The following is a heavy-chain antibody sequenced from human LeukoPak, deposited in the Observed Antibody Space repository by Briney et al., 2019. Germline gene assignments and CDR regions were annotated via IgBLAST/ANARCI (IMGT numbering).Heavy chain of an antibody. D-gene: IGHD3-9*01. CDR2: ISYDGSNK. Sequence: PGGSLRLSCAASGFAFSSYGMHWVRQAPGKGLEWVAVISYDGSNKYYADSVKGRFTISRDNSKNTLYLQMNSLRAEDTAVYYCAKSQNLNYYYMDVWGKGTTVTVSS. CDR3: AKSQNLNYYYMDV. CDR1: GFAFSSYG. V-gene: IGHV3-30*18. J-gene: IGHJ6*03.